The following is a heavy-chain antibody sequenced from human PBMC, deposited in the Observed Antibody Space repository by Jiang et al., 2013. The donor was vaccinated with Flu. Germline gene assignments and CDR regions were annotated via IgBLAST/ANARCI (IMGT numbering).Heavy chain of an antibody. Sequence: GSGLVKPSETLSLTCTVSGGSISNFYWSWIRQPPGKGLEWIGYLYNSGYTRYNPSLKSRVTLSVDTSKNQFSLKLNSLTAADTAVYYCARSDDQWRTKIDSWGQGTLVTVSS. D-gene: IGHD6-19*01. V-gene: IGHV4-59*01. CDR3: ARSDDQWRTKIDS. CDR1: GGSISNFY. CDR2: LYNSGYT. J-gene: IGHJ4*02.